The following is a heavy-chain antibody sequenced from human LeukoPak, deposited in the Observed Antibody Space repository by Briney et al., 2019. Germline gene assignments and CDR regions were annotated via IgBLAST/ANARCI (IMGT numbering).Heavy chain of an antibody. J-gene: IGHJ4*02. CDR1: GFTFSNFP. Sequence: PGGSLRLSCAASGFTFSNFPMTWVRQAPGKGLEAFSSISGSGGDTYYKDSVKGRFTISRDNSKNTLHLQMSSLRAEDTAVYYCAKDYRGSGEVGETGPLDYWGQGTLVTVSS. CDR3: AKDYRGSGEVGETGPLDY. D-gene: IGHD1-14*01. V-gene: IGHV3-23*01. CDR2: ISGSGGDT.